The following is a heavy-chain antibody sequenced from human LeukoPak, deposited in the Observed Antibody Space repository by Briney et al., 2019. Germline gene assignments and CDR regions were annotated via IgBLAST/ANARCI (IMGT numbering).Heavy chain of an antibody. CDR1: GYSFTNYW. J-gene: IGHJ3*02. D-gene: IGHD6-6*01. V-gene: IGHV5-51*01. CDR3: ARQASSSSTRDAFDI. Sequence: GESLKISCKGSGYSFTNYWIAWVRQMPGKGLEWMGIIYPGDSDTTYSPSFQGQVTISADKSISTAYLQWSSLKASDTAMFYCARQASSSSTRDAFDIWGQGTMVTVSS. CDR2: IYPGDSDT.